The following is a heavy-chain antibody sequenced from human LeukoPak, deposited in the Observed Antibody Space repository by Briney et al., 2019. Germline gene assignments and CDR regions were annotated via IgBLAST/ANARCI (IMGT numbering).Heavy chain of an antibody. CDR1: GFTFSSYA. V-gene: IGHV3-23*01. CDR3: AKVADYDSSGSDY. D-gene: IGHD3-22*01. Sequence: GGSLRLSRAASGFTFSSYAMSWVRQAPGKGLEWVPAISGSGGSTYYADSVKGRFTISRDNPKNTLYLQMNSLRAEDTAVYYCAKVADYDSSGSDYWGQGTLVTVSS. J-gene: IGHJ4*02. CDR2: ISGSGGST.